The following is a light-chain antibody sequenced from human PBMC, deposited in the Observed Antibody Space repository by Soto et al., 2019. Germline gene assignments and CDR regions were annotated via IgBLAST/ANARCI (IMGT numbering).Light chain of an antibody. Sequence: QSALTQPASVSGSPGQSITISCTGTSSDVGGYNYVSWYQQHPGKAPKLMIYEVSKRPSGVPDRFSGSKSGNTASLTVSGLQAEDEADYYCSSYAGSNKYGVFGGGTKLTVL. J-gene: IGLJ3*02. CDR3: SSYAGSNKYGV. V-gene: IGLV2-8*01. CDR2: EVS. CDR1: SSDVGGYNY.